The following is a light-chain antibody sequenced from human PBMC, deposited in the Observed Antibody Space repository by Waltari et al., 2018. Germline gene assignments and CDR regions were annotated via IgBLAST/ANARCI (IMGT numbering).Light chain of an antibody. V-gene: IGKV3-20*01. Sequence: EIVLTQSPVALSLSPGERATLSGRAGQGVGKYLGWYQQRPGQAPRLLLYHTSIRATGIPDRFSGSGDGTDFSLTISRLEPEDFAVYYCQKYDFLPATFGQGTTVEIK. CDR1: QGVGKY. J-gene: IGKJ1*01. CDR2: HTS. CDR3: QKYDFLPAT.